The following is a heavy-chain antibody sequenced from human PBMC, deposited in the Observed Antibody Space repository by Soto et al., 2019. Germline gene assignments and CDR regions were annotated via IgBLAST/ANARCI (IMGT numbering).Heavy chain of an antibody. CDR1: GGSFSGYQ. J-gene: IGHJ6*03. CDR3: ARGLILWFGELSRRGGYYYYMDV. V-gene: IGHV4-34*01. CDR2: INDSGDI. Sequence: SETLSLTCAVYGGSFSGYQWSWIRQTPGKGLEWIGGINDSGDINYNPSLKSRVTILVDAAKKQISLKLSSVTAADTAVYYCARGLILWFGELSRRGGYYYYMDVWGKGTTVTVSS. D-gene: IGHD3-10*01.